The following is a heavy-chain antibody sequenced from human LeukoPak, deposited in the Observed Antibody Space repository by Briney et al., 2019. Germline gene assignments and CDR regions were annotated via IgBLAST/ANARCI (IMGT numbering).Heavy chain of an antibody. V-gene: IGHV3-30*04. Sequence: GGSLRLSCAASGFTFSSYAMHWVRQAPGKGLEWVAVISYDGSNKYYADSVKGRFTISRDNAENSLYLQMNSLRAEDTAVYYCARVVYDILTGYYRYYGMDVWGQGTTVTVSS. J-gene: IGHJ6*02. CDR1: GFTFSSYA. CDR2: ISYDGSNK. D-gene: IGHD3-9*01. CDR3: ARVVYDILTGYYRYYGMDV.